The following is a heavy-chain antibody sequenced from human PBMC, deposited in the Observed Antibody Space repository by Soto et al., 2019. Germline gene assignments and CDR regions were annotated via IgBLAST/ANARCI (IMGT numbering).Heavy chain of an antibody. Sequence: SETLSLTCAVSGGSISNSKWWTWVRQVPGKGLEWIGKIDHNGITNYNPSLESRVTISKDESKNQLSLKLTSVTAADTAIYFCARLDRDYYYHGMDVWGQGTTVTVSS. J-gene: IGHJ6*02. CDR1: GGSISNSKW. CDR2: IDHNGIT. D-gene: IGHD1-1*01. CDR3: ARLDRDYYYHGMDV. V-gene: IGHV4-4*02.